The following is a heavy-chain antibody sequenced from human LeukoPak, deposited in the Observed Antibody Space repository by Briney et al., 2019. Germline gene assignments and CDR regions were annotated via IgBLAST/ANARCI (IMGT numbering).Heavy chain of an antibody. CDR3: ARDTTVASGMEY. V-gene: IGHV4-59*01. Sequence: SETLSLTCSVSGGSPSTYSWTWVRQSPGKRLEWIGSIYNGGTTNYNPSLKSRGTISTDTAKNQFSLRLRSVSAADTAIYYCARDTTVASGMEYWGQGTLVSVSS. J-gene: IGHJ4*02. D-gene: IGHD5-12*01. CDR1: GGSPSTYS. CDR2: IYNGGTT.